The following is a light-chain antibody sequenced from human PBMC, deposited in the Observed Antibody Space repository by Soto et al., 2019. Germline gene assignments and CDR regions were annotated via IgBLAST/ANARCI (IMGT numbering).Light chain of an antibody. J-gene: IGLJ1*01. CDR2: EVS. CDR1: SXDVGGYNY. CDR3: SSYTSSRNV. Sequence: QSVLTQPASVSGSPGQSITISCTGTSXDVGGYNYVSWYQQHPGKAPKLMIYEVSNRPSGVSNRFSGSKSGNTASLTISGLQAEDEADYYCSSYTSSRNVFGTGTKATVL. V-gene: IGLV2-14*01.